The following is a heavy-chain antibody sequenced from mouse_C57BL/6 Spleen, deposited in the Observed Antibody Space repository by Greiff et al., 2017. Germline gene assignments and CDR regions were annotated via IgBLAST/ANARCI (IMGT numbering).Heavy chain of an antibody. Sequence: LMESGGGLVKPGGSLKLSCAASGFTFSDYGMHWVRQAPEKGLEWVAYISSGSSTIYYADTVKGRFTISRDNAKNTLFLQMTSLRSEDTAMYYCARRAVVARYWYFDVWGTGTTVTVSS. J-gene: IGHJ1*03. CDR3: ARRAVVARYWYFDV. CDR2: ISSGSSTI. D-gene: IGHD1-1*01. V-gene: IGHV5-17*01. CDR1: GFTFSDYG.